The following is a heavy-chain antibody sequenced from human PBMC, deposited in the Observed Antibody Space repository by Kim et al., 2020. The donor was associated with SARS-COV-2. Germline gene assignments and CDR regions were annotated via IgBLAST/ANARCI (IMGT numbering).Heavy chain of an antibody. J-gene: IGHJ4*02. D-gene: IGHD3-10*01. CDR3: ARQHEAWELLSYYFDY. Sequence: PSLKSRVTISVNTSKNQFSLKLSSVTAADTAVYYCARQHEAWELLSYYFDYWGQGTLVTVSS. V-gene: IGHV4-39*01.